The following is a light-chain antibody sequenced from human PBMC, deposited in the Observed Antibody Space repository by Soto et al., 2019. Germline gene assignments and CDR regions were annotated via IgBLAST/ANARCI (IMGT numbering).Light chain of an antibody. CDR3: QQYDNSPIT. Sequence: IVMTPSPATLSVSPGERANLSCRASQSVSGNLAWYQQKPGQAPRLLFFDTSTRAIGIPARFSGSGSGTDFTLTISSLQSEDFAVYYCQQYDNSPITFGQGTRLEI. CDR1: QSVSGN. CDR2: DTS. V-gene: IGKV3-15*01. J-gene: IGKJ5*01.